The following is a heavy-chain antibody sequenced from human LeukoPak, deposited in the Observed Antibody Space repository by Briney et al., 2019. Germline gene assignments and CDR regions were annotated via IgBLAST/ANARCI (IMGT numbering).Heavy chain of an antibody. D-gene: IGHD2-21*01. CDR1: GGSFSGYY. Sequence: SETLSLTCAVYGGSFSGYYWSWIRQPPGKGLEWIGEINHSGSTNYNPSLKSRVTISVDTSKNQFSLKLSSVTAADTAVYYCASSVVVMPNDAFDIRGQGTMVTVSS. CDR3: ASSVVVMPNDAFDI. J-gene: IGHJ3*02. V-gene: IGHV4-34*01. CDR2: INHSGST.